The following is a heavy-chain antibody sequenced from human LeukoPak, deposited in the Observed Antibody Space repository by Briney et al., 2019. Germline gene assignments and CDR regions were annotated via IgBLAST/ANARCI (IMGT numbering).Heavy chain of an antibody. CDR1: GYTFTSYS. V-gene: IGHV1-18*01. J-gene: IGHJ4*02. CDR3: ARASHCSDGSCYSDY. Sequence: ASVKVSCKASGYTFTSYSISWVRQAPGQGPEWMGWMSAYNGNTIYAQKVKGRVTMTTDTSTSTAYMELRSLKSDDTAVYYCARASHCSDGSCYSDYWGQGTPVTVSS. D-gene: IGHD2-15*01. CDR2: MSAYNGNT.